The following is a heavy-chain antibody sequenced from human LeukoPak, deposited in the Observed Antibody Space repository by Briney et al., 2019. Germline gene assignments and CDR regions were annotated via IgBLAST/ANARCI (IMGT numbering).Heavy chain of an antibody. V-gene: IGHV3-30*02. CDR1: GFTFSSYG. D-gene: IGHD3-10*01. J-gene: IGHJ4*02. CDR2: IRYDGSNK. CDR3: AKGRPMVRGVNSGYYFDY. Sequence: GGSLRLSCAASGFTFSSYGMHWVRQAPGKGLEWVAFIRYDGSNKYYADSVKGRFTISRDNSKNTLYLQMNSLRAEDTAVYYCAKGRPMVRGVNSGYYFDYWGQGTLVNVSS.